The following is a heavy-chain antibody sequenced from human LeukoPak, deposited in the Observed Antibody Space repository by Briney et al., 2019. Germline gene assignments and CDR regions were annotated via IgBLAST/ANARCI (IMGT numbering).Heavy chain of an antibody. J-gene: IGHJ5*02. CDR2: INHSGST. CDR3: ARVRHGWLDP. CDR1: GGSFSGYY. Sequence: SETLSLTCAVYGGSFSGYYWSWIRQPPGKGLEWIGEINHSGSTNYNPPLKSRVTISVDTSKNQFSLKLGSVTAADTAVYYCARVRHGWLDPWGQGTLVTVSS. D-gene: IGHD3-16*01. V-gene: IGHV4-34*01.